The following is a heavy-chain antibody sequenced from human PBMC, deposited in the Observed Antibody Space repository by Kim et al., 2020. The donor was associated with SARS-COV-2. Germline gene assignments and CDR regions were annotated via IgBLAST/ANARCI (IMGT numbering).Heavy chain of an antibody. D-gene: IGHD3-22*01. V-gene: IGHV4-34*01. CDR2: INHSGST. CDR3: ARVPYYYDSSGYYLPRQRPPEKYYFDY. J-gene: IGHJ4*01. Sequence: RQPPGKGLEWIGEINHSGSTNYNPSLKSRVTISVDTSKNQFSLKLSSVTAADTAVYYCARVPYYYDSSGYYLPRQRPPEKYYFDYWGQEPWP.